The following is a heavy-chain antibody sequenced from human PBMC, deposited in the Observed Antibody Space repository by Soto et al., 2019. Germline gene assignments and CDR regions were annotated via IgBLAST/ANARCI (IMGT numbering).Heavy chain of an antibody. Sequence: SVKVSCKASGGTFRSYAISWVRQAPGQGLEWMGGIIPIFGTANYAQKFQGRVTITADESTSTAYMELSSLRSEDTAVYYCARVKDGYKILDYWGQGTLVTVSS. CDR1: GGTFRSYA. D-gene: IGHD5-12*01. CDR2: IIPIFGTA. V-gene: IGHV1-69*13. J-gene: IGHJ4*02. CDR3: ARVKDGYKILDY.